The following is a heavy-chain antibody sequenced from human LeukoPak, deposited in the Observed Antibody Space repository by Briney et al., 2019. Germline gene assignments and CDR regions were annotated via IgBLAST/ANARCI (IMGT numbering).Heavy chain of an antibody. J-gene: IGHJ4*02. D-gene: IGHD2-15*01. CDR3: AKGMGGSCYSPPDY. V-gene: IGHV3-23*01. CDR1: GFTFSSYA. CDR2: VSGSGDST. Sequence: PGGSLGLSCAASGFTFSSYAMSWVRQAPGKGLEWVSAVSGSGDSTYNADSVKGRFTISRDNSKNTLYLQMNSLRAEDTAVYYCAKGMGGSCYSPPDYWGQGTLVTVSS.